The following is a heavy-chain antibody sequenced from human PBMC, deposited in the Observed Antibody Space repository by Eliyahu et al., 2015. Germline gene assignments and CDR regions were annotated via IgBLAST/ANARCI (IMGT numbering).Heavy chain of an antibody. CDR3: ARDREKHYIWGSYRYTDAFDI. J-gene: IGHJ3*02. CDR2: ISYDGSNK. D-gene: IGHD3-16*02. V-gene: IGHV3-30-3*01. CDR1: GFTFGSXA. Sequence: QVQLVESGGGVVQPGRSLXLSCVAXGFTFGSXAXPXVRQAPGKGXEWVALISYDGSNKYYADSVKGRFTISRDNSKNTLYLQMNSLRAEDTAVYYCARDREKHYIWGSYRYTDAFDIWGQGTMVTVSS.